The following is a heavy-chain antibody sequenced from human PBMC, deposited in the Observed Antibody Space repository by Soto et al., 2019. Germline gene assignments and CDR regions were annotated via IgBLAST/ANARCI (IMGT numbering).Heavy chain of an antibody. Sequence: QVQLVQSGAEVKKPGSSVKVSCQASGGTFSSYAISWVRQAPGQGLEWLGGIIPIFGTANYAQKFQGRVRITADESTSTAYMELSSLRSEDTAVYYCASGGKALWFGEVSNYWGQGTLVTVSS. CDR2: IIPIFGTA. CDR3: ASGGKALWFGEVSNY. D-gene: IGHD3-10*01. J-gene: IGHJ4*02. V-gene: IGHV1-69*01. CDR1: GGTFSSYA.